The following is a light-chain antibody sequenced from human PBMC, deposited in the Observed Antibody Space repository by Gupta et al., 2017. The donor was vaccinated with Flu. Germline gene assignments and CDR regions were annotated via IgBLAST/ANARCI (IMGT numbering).Light chain of an antibody. Sequence: DIQMTQSPSSLSASVGDRVTITCRASQSISSYLNWYQQKPGKAPKLLIYAASSLQSGVPSRFSGSGSGTDFTLTISRLQPEDFATYYCQQSDSTPRTFGHGTNVDIK. CDR2: AAS. J-gene: IGKJ3*01. CDR3: QQSDSTPRT. CDR1: QSISSY. V-gene: IGKV1-39*01.